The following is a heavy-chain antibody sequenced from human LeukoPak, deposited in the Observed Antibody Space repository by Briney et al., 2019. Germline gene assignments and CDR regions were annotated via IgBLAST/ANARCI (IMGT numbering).Heavy chain of an antibody. CDR3: ARDPNRYCSSTSCSRGFDY. CDR1: GYSISSGYY. J-gene: IGHJ4*02. Sequence: TSETLSLTRTVSGYSISSGYYWGWIRQPPGKGLEWIGSIYHSGSTYCNPSLKSRVTISVDTSKNQFSLKLSSVTAADTAVYYCARDPNRYCSSTSCSRGFDYWGQGTLVTVSS. D-gene: IGHD2-2*01. V-gene: IGHV4-38-2*02. CDR2: IYHSGST.